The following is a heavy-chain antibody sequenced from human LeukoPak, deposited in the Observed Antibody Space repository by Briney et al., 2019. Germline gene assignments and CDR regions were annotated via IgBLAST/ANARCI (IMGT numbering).Heavy chain of an antibody. V-gene: IGHV3-74*01. D-gene: IGHD1-20*01. J-gene: IGHJ6*03. Sequence: GGSLRLSCAASGFTFSSYWMHWVRQAPGKGLVWVSRINTDGSSTSYADSVKGRFTISRDNAKNTLYLQMNSLRAEDTAVYYCARDALDNWNLPYYYYMDVWGKGTTVTVSS. CDR3: ARDALDNWNLPYYYYMDV. CDR1: GFTFSSYW. CDR2: INTDGSST.